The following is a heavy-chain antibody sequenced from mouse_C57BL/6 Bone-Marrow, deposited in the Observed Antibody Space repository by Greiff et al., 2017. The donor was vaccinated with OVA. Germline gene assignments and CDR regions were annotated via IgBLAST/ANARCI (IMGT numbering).Heavy chain of an antibody. CDR2: ISSGGSYT. J-gene: IGHJ2*01. CDR1: GFTFSSYG. Sequence: EVQLVESGGDLVKPGGSLKLSCAASGFTFSSYGMSWVRQTPDKRLEWVATISSGGSYTYYPDSVKGRFTISRDNAKNTLYMQMSSLKSEDTAMYYCARHDYYGNYGDYFDYWGQGTTLTVSS. CDR3: ARHDYYGNYGDYFDY. D-gene: IGHD2-1*01. V-gene: IGHV5-6*01.